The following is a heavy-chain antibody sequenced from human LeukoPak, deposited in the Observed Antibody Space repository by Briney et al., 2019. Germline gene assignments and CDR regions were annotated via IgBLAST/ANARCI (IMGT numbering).Heavy chain of an antibody. V-gene: IGHV3-7*02. Sequence: GGSLRLSCAASGCTFRNYWVNWVRQAPGKGLEWVANINEDGSEKNYVDSVKGRFTTSRDNARNSLSLQMNSLRSEDTAVYYCATYKNQPHTLFFDFWGQGALVTVSA. CDR3: ATYKNQPHTLFFDF. CDR1: GCTFRNYW. CDR2: INEDGSEK. J-gene: IGHJ4*02. D-gene: IGHD1-1*01.